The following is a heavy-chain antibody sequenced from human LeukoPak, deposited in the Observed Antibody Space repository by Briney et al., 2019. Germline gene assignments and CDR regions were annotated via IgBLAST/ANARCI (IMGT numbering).Heavy chain of an antibody. CDR1: GFTFSSYA. V-gene: IGHV3-23*01. D-gene: IGHD3-22*01. J-gene: IGHJ4*02. Sequence: GGSLRLSCAASGFTFSSYATSWVRQAPGKGLEWVSAISGSGGSTYYADSVKGRFTISRDNPKNTLYLQMNSLRAEDTAVYYCAKILSYYYDSSGYPDYWGQGTLVTVSS. CDR2: ISGSGGST. CDR3: AKILSYYYDSSGYPDY.